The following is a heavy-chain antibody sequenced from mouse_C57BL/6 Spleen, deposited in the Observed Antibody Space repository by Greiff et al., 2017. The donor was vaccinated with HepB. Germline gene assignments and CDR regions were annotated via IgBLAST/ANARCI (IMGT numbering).Heavy chain of an antibody. CDR2: INPSSGYT. Sequence: VQLVESGAELARPGASVKMSCKASGYTFTSYTMHWVKQRPGQGLEWIGYINPSSGYTKYNQKFKDKATLTADKSSSTAYMQLSSLTSEDSAVYYCARGYYGNDSGYYYAMDYWGQGTSVTVSS. CDR1: GYTFTSYT. V-gene: IGHV1-4*01. J-gene: IGHJ4*01. D-gene: IGHD2-1*01. CDR3: ARGYYGNDSGYYYAMDY.